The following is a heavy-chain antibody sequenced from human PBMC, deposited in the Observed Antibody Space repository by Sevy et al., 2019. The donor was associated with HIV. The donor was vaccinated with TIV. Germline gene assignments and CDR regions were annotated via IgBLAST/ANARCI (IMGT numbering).Heavy chain of an antibody. V-gene: IGHV4-39*01. CDR2: IYYSWST. D-gene: IGHD3-9*01. J-gene: IGHJ4*02. CDR3: ATQRVLRYFDWLPQLDY. Sequence: SETLSLTCTVSGGSISSSSYYWGWIRQPPGKGLEWIGSIYYSWSTYYNPSLKSRVTISVATSKNQFSLKLSSVTAADTALYYCATQRVLRYFDWLPQLDYWGQGTLVTVSS. CDR1: GGSISSSSYY.